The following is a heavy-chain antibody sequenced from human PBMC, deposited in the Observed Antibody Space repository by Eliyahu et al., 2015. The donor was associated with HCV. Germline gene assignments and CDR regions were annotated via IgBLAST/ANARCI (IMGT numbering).Heavy chain of an antibody. Sequence: QVTLKXSGPVLVRPTETXTLTCTVSGXSLNNDEMGVSWIRQAPGKALEWLAHIFLTDEKSYSSSLKSRLTISKDPSKXQVVLSLTNMDPVDTGTYYCARTRWDYGDYXYYNSMDAWGQGXTVTVSS. V-gene: IGHV2-26*01. CDR2: IFLTDEK. CDR1: GXSLNNDEMG. CDR3: ARTRWDYGDYXYYNSMDA. D-gene: IGHD4-17*01. J-gene: IGHJ6*02.